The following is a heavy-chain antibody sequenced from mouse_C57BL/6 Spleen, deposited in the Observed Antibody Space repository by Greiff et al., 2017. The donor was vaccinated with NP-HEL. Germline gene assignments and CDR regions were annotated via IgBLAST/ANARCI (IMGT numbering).Heavy chain of an antibody. V-gene: IGHV1-76*01. Sequence: QVQLQQSGAELVRPGASVKLSCKASGYTFTDYYINWVKQRPGQGLEWIARIYPGSGNTYYNEKFKGKATLTAEKSSSTAYMQLSSLTSEDSAVYFCARAFTTVVAYYFDYWGQGTTLTVAS. D-gene: IGHD1-1*01. CDR2: IYPGSGNT. CDR1: GYTFTDYY. CDR3: ARAFTTVVAYYFDY. J-gene: IGHJ2*01.